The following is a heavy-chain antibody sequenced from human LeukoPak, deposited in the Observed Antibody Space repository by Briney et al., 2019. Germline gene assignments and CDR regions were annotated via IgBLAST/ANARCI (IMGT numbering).Heavy chain of an antibody. CDR3: AKALVVAPSQYFQH. V-gene: IGHV3-23*01. D-gene: IGHD2-8*02. CDR2: ISGSGGST. CDR1: GFPFSSYA. Sequence: GGSLRLSCAASGFPFSSYAMSWVRQAPGKGLEWVSAISGSGGSTYYADSVKGRFTISRDNSKNTLYLQMNSLRAEDTAVYYCAKALVVAPSQYFQHWGQGTLVTVSS. J-gene: IGHJ1*01.